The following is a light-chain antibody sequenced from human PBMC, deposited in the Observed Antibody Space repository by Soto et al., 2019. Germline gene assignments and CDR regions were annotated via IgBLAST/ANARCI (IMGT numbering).Light chain of an antibody. CDR1: QTISHD. Sequence: EVVMTPSPATVSVSPGEGVTLSCRASQTISHDLAWYQQKPGQAPRLLIYGASTRATGVPARFSGGGSGTEFTLTISSLQSEDFAFYYCQQNNKWPPVTFGGGTKVEIK. V-gene: IGKV3-15*01. CDR2: GAS. CDR3: QQNNKWPPVT. J-gene: IGKJ4*01.